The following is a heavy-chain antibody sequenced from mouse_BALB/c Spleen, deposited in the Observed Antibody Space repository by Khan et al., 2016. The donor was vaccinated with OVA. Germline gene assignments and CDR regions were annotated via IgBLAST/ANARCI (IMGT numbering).Heavy chain of an antibody. D-gene: IGHD2-3*01. Sequence: EVELVESGGGLVQPGGSLKLACAASGFTFSSYGMSWVRQTPDKRLELFATINSNGGRPYYPDSVKDRFTISRDNAKTTLYLQMNSLKSEDTAMYYCARGCYDDYYHYYAIVSWCRGTLVTVSS. CDR1: GFTFSSYG. CDR2: INSNGGRP. CDR3: ARGCYDDYYHYYAIVS. V-gene: IGHV5-6-3*01. J-gene: IGHJ4*01.